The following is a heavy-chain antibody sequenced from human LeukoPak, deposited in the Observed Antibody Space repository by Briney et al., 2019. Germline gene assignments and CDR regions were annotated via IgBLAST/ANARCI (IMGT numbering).Heavy chain of an antibody. CDR2: INPNSGGT. V-gene: IGHV1-2*06. CDR1: GYTFTCYY. Sequence: GASVKVSCKASGYTFTCYYMHWVRQAPGQGLEWMGRINPNSGGTNYAQKFQGRVTMTRDTSISTAYMELSRLRSDDTAVYYCARAMDYDFWSGPRNWFDPWGQGTLVTVSS. CDR3: ARAMDYDFWSGPRNWFDP. D-gene: IGHD3-3*01. J-gene: IGHJ5*02.